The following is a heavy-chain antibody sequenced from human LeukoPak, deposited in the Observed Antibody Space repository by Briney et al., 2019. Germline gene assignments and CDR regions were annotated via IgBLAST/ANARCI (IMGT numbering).Heavy chain of an antibody. D-gene: IGHD4-17*01. J-gene: IGHJ6*03. CDR1: DDSITMYY. CDR2: IYYSGST. CDR3: ARPTVTTNQYYMDV. V-gene: IGHV4-59*08. Sequence: IPSETLSLTCSVSDDSITMYYWSWIRQPPGKGLEWSGYIYYSGSTNYNPSLKSRVTISVDTSKTQFSLKLSSVTAADTAVYYCARPTVTTNQYYMDVWGKGTTVTVSS.